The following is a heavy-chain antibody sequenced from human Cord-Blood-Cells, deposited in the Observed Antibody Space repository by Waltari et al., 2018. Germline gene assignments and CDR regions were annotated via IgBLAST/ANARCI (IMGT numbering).Heavy chain of an antibody. Sequence: QVQLVESGGGVVQPGRSMRLSCAAPGFTFSSYAMPWVRQAPGKGLEWVAVISYDGSNKYYADSVKGRFTISRDNSKNMLYLQMNSLRAEDTAVYYCARAGSSLDAFDIWGQGTMVTVSS. CDR1: GFTFSSYA. V-gene: IGHV3-30-3*01. J-gene: IGHJ3*02. CDR3: ARAGSSLDAFDI. CDR2: ISYDGSNK. D-gene: IGHD1-26*01.